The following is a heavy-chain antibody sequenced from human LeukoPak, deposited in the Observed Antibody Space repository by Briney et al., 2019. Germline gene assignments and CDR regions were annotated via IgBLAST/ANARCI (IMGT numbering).Heavy chain of an antibody. J-gene: IGHJ4*02. D-gene: IGHD6-13*01. CDR2: ISYDGSNK. Sequence: GRSLRLSCAASGFTFSSYAMHWVRQAPGKGLEGVAVISYDGSNKYYADSVKGRFTISRDNSKNTLYLQMNSLRAEDTAVYYCARDGSSSWYDGYFDYWGQGTLVTVSS. CDR3: ARDGSSSWYDGYFDY. V-gene: IGHV3-30*01. CDR1: GFTFSSYA.